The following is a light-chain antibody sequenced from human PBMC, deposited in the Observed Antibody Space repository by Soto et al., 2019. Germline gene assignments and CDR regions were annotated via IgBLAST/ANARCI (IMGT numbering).Light chain of an antibody. V-gene: IGKV3-20*01. CDR3: QQYGGSPGT. CDR2: GAS. Sequence: EIVLTQSPGTLSFSPGERATLSCRASQSVTSNYLAWYQQRPGQAPRLLIYGASSRATGVPDRFSGSGSGTDFALTISRLEPEDFAVYYCQQYGGSPGTLGQGNKVEIK. J-gene: IGKJ1*01. CDR1: QSVTSNY.